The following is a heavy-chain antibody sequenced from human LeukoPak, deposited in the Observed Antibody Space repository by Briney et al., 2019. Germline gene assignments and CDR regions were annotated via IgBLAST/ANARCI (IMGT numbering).Heavy chain of an antibody. CDR2: ISSSGSTI. V-gene: IGHV3-11*01. D-gene: IGHD3-3*01. CDR1: GFTFSDYY. CDR3: ARVRDDFWSGYYNDFDY. Sequence: GGSLSLSCAASGFTFSDYYMSWIRQAPGKGLEWVSYISSSGSTIYYADSVKGRFTISRDNAKNSLYLQMNSLRAEDTAVYYCARVRDDFWSGYYNDFDYWGQGTLVTVSS. J-gene: IGHJ4*02.